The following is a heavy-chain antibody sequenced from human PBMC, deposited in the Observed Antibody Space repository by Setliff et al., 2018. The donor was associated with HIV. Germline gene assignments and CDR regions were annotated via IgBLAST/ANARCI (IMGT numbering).Heavy chain of an antibody. D-gene: IGHD1-26*01. V-gene: IGHV4-31*02. CDR2: IHYSGSS. CDR1: GDSISSGGYY. Sequence: PSETLSLTCTVSGDSISSGGYYWSWIRQHPGKGLEWIGYIHYSGSSYYNPSLRSRVTISVDTSKSQFSLRLNSVTAADTAVYYCARGGVGAALVWFDPWGQGTLVTVSS. J-gene: IGHJ5*02. CDR3: ARGGVGAALVWFDP.